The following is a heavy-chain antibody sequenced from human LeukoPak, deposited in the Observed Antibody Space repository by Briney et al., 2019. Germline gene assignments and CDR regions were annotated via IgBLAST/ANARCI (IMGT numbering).Heavy chain of an antibody. CDR2: IRNKANSYAT. J-gene: IGHJ4*02. D-gene: IGHD3-9*01. CDR3: GGGILTGYSIDY. V-gene: IGHV3-73*01. Sequence: GGSLRLSCAASGFTFSGSAIHWVRQASGKGLEWVGRIRNKANSYATAYAASVRGRFTISRDDSKNTAYLQMNSLKTEDTAVYYCGGGILTGYSIDYWGQGTLVTVSS. CDR1: GFTFSGSA.